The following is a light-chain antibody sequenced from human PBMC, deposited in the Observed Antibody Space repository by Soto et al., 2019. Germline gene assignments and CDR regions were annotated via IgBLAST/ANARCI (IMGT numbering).Light chain of an antibody. J-gene: IGLJ3*02. CDR2: EAT. CDR3: SSYTSSSTWV. Sequence: QSALTQPPSASGSPGQSVTISCTGTSSDVGAYNYVSWYQQHSGKAPKLIIYEATKRPSGVSNRFSGSKSGNTASLTISGLQAEDEADYYCSSYTSSSTWVFGGGTKVTVL. CDR1: SSDVGAYNY. V-gene: IGLV2-14*01.